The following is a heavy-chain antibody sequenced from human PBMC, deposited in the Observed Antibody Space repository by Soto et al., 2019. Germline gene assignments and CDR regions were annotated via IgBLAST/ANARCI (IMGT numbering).Heavy chain of an antibody. D-gene: IGHD3-10*01. V-gene: IGHV4-59*01. CDR1: GDSISSYY. Sequence: SETLSLTCTVSGDSISSYYWSWIRQPPGKGLEWIGYIYYSGSTNYNPSLKSRVTISVDTSKNQFSLKLSSVTAADTAVYYCARAPPRAPDYYGSGSYQFDYWGQGTLVTVSS. J-gene: IGHJ4*02. CDR3: ARAPPRAPDYYGSGSYQFDY. CDR2: IYYSGST.